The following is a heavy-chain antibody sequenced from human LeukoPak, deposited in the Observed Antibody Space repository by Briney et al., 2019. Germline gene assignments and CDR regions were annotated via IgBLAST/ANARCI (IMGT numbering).Heavy chain of an antibody. CDR1: GGSISDYY. V-gene: IGHV4-34*01. CDR3: ARVFYGDYFIDY. CDR2: INHSGST. D-gene: IGHD4-17*01. Sequence: KPSETLSLTCTVSGGSISDYYWSWIRQPPGKGLEWIGEINHSGSTNYNPSLKSRVTISVDTSKNQFSLKLSSVTAADTAVYYCARVFYGDYFIDYWGQGTLVTVSS. J-gene: IGHJ4*02.